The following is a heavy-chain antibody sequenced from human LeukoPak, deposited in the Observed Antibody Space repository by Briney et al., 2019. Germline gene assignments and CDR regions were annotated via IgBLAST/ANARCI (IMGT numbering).Heavy chain of an antibody. Sequence: SETLSLTCAVYGGPFSGYYWTWIRQPPGKGLEWIGYIYYSGSTNYNPSLKSRVTISVDTSKNQFSLKLSSVTAADTAVYYCAREALAGTTRNWFDPWGQGTLVTVSS. J-gene: IGHJ5*02. CDR1: GGPFSGYY. CDR2: IYYSGST. V-gene: IGHV4-59*12. CDR3: AREALAGTTRNWFDP. D-gene: IGHD6-19*01.